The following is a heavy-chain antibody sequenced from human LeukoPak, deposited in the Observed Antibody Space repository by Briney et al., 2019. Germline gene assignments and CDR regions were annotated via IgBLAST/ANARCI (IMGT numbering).Heavy chain of an antibody. V-gene: IGHV1-46*01. CDR2: INPSGGST. Sequence: ASVKVSCKSSGYTFTSYYMHWVRQPPGQGLEWMGIINPSGGSTSHAQKFQGRVTMTRDTSTSTVYMELSSLRSEDTAVYYCARDLDYYDSSGPVDYWGQGTLVTVSS. CDR1: GYTFTSYY. CDR3: ARDLDYYDSSGPVDY. J-gene: IGHJ4*02. D-gene: IGHD3-22*01.